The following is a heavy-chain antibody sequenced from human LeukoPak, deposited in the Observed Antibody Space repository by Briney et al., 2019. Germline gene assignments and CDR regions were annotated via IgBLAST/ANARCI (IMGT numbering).Heavy chain of an antibody. CDR2: INPNSGGT. V-gene: IGHV1-2*02. CDR1: GYTFTGYY. Sequence: ASVKVSCKASGYTFTGYYMHWVRQAPGQGLEWMGWINPNSGGTNYAQKFQGRVTMTRDTSISTAYMELSRLRSDDTAVYYGARDKGGDTAPFDYWGQGTLVTVSS. D-gene: IGHD5-18*01. CDR3: ARDKGGDTAPFDY. J-gene: IGHJ4*02.